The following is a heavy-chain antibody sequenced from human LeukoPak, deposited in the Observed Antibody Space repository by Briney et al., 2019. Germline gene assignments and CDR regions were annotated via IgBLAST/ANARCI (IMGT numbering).Heavy chain of an antibody. Sequence: GGSLRLSCAASGFTFSSYWMSWVRQAPGKGLEWVANIKQDGSEKYYVDSVKGRFTISRDNSRNTLYLQMNSLRAEDTAIYYCAREGYGALDYWGQGTLVAVSS. CDR1: GFTFSSYW. CDR2: IKQDGSEK. V-gene: IGHV3-7*03. CDR3: AREGYGALDY. J-gene: IGHJ4*02. D-gene: IGHD5-12*01.